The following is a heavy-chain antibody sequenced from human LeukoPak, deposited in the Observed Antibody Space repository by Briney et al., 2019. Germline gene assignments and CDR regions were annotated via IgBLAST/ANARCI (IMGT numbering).Heavy chain of an antibody. V-gene: IGHV1-58*01. CDR3: AAEADYSKTSGDY. CDR1: GFTFTSSA. CDR2: IVVGSGNT. J-gene: IGHJ4*02. D-gene: IGHD4-11*01. Sequence: ASVKVSCKASGFTFTSSAVQWVRQARGQRLEWIGWIVVGSGNTNYAQKFQERVTITRDMSTSTAYMELSSLRSEDTAVYYCAAEADYSKTSGDYWGQGTLVTVSS.